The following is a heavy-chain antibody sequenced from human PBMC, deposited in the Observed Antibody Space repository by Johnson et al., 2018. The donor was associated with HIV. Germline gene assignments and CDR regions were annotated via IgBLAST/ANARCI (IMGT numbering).Heavy chain of an antibody. D-gene: IGHD2-21*01. CDR1: GFTFSTYP. CDR3: AREVHIVVVSSFRWAFDI. V-gene: IGHV3-30-3*01. Sequence: QVQLVESGGGVVQPGRSLRLSCAASGFTFSTYPMHWVRQAPGKGLEWVAIISYDGGSKYYADSVKGRFTLSRDNSKNTLYLQMNSLRAEDTAVYYCAREVHIVVVSSFRWAFDIWGQGTLVTVSS. CDR2: ISYDGGSK. J-gene: IGHJ3*02.